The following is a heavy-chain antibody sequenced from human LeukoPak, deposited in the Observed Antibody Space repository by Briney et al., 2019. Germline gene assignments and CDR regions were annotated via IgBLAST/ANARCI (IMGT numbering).Heavy chain of an antibody. CDR1: GYTFTSYD. CDR3: ARGRGQWLARGTNWYFDL. V-gene: IGHV1-8*01. D-gene: IGHD6-19*01. J-gene: IGHJ2*01. CDR2: MNPNSGNT. Sequence: GASVKVSCKASGYTFTSYDINWVRQAPGQGLEWMGWMNPNSGNTSYAQKFQGRVTMTRNTSISTAYMELSSLRSEDTAVYYCARGRGQWLARGTNWYFDLWGRGTLVTVSS.